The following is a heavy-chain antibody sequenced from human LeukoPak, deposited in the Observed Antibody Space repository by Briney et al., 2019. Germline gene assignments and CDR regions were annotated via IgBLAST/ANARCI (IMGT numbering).Heavy chain of an antibody. CDR1: GYTFTGYY. D-gene: IGHD3-9*01. CDR3: ARDEALTGYYSYPDY. CDR2: INPNSGGT. Sequence: ASVKVSCKASGYTFTGYYMHWVRQAPGQGLEWMGWINPNSGGTNYAQKFQGRVTMTRDTSISTAYMELSRLRSDDTAVYYCARDEALTGYYSYPDYWGQGTLVTVSS. V-gene: IGHV1-2*02. J-gene: IGHJ4*02.